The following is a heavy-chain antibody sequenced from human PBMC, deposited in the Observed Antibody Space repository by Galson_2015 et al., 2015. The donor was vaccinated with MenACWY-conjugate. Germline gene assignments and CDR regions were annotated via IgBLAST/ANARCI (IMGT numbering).Heavy chain of an antibody. V-gene: IGHV1-18*01. D-gene: IGHD5-12*01. CDR3: TRGPRNSGYDREGFDY. Sequence: SVKVSCKASGYTFTIYGFNWGRQAPGQGLEWMAWISAYIGITHYSGKVQGRVTVTTDASTSTAYMELRSLRSDDTAVYYCTRGPRNSGYDREGFDYWGQGTLVTVSS. CDR1: GYTFTIYG. CDR2: ISAYIGIT. J-gene: IGHJ4*02.